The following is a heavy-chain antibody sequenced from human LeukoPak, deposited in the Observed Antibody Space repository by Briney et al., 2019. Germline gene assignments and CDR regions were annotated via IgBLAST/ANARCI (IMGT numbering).Heavy chain of an antibody. V-gene: IGHV4-34*01. D-gene: IGHD3-3*01. CDR3: ARHFGTPFTIFGMVIPGNYFDY. CDR1: GGSFSGYY. J-gene: IGHJ4*02. Sequence: PSETLSLTCAVYGGSFSGYYWSWIRQPPGKGLEWIGEINHSGSTNYNPSLKSRVTISVDTSKNQFSLKLSSVTAADTAVYYCARHFGTPFTIFGMVIPGNYFDYWGQGTLVTVSS. CDR2: INHSGST.